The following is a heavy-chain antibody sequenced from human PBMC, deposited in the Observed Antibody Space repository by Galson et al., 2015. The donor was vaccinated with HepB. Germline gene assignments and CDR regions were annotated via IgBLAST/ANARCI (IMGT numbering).Heavy chain of an antibody. CDR1: GGTFSSYA. D-gene: IGHD5-18*01. J-gene: IGHJ4*02. V-gene: IGHV1-69*13. CDR2: IIPIFGTA. CDR3: ASRRGRGYSYGSQYYFDY. Sequence: SVKVSCKASGGTFSSYAISWVRQAPGQGLEWMGGIIPIFGTANYAQKFQGRVTITADESTSTAYMELSSLRSEDTAVYYCASRRGRGYSYGSQYYFDYWGQGTLVTVSS.